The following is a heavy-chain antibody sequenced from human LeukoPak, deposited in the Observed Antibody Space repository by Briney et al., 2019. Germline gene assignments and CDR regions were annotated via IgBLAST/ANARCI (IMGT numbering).Heavy chain of an antibody. D-gene: IGHD3-22*01. CDR1: GYSFTSYW. Sequence: GESLKISCKGSGYSFTSYWIGWVRQMPGKGLEWMGIIYPGDSDTRYSPSFQGQVTISADKSISTAYLQWSSLKASDTAMYYCARQYLNCYDSSGYYYYFDYWGQGTLVTVSS. J-gene: IGHJ4*02. CDR2: IYPGDSDT. V-gene: IGHV5-51*01. CDR3: ARQYLNCYDSSGYYYYFDY.